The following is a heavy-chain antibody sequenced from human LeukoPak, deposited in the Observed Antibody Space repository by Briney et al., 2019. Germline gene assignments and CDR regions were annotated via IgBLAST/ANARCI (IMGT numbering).Heavy chain of an antibody. D-gene: IGHD3-22*01. J-gene: IGHJ3*02. CDR1: GFTFSSYW. CDR2: IKQDGSEK. Sequence: PGGSLRLSCAASGFTFSSYWMSWVRQAPGKGLEWVANIKQDGSEKYYVDSVKGRFTISRDNAKNSLYLQMNSLRAEDTAVYYCAREPDYYDSSGYYFDAFDIWGQGTMVTVSS. V-gene: IGHV3-7*01. CDR3: AREPDYYDSSGYYFDAFDI.